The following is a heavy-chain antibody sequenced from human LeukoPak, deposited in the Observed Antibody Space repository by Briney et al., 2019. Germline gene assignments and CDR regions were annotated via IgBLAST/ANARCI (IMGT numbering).Heavy chain of an antibody. V-gene: IGHV3-23*01. CDR3: AKDVNTLDAFDI. CDR2: ISGGHT. CDR1: GFTFSSFA. J-gene: IGHJ3*02. Sequence: PGGSLRLSCAASGFTFSSFAMSWVRQAPGKGLEWVSSISGGHTYYADSVKGRFTISRDNSKNTLSLQMNSLRADDTAVYYCAKDVNTLDAFDIWGQGTMVTVSS. D-gene: IGHD1/OR15-1a*01.